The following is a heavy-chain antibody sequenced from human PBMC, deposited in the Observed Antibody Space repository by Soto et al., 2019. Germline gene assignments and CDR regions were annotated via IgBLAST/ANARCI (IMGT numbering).Heavy chain of an antibody. CDR1: GYTFTSYG. CDR3: ARDAEYSSSSGYYYYYGMDV. D-gene: IGHD6-6*01. J-gene: IGHJ6*02. V-gene: IGHV1-18*01. Sequence: ASVKVSCKASGYTFTSYGISWVRQAPGQGLEWMGWISAYNGNTNYAQKLQGRVTMTTDTSTSTAYMELRSLRSDDTAVYYCARDAEYSSSSGYYYYYGMDVSGQGTTVTVSS. CDR2: ISAYNGNT.